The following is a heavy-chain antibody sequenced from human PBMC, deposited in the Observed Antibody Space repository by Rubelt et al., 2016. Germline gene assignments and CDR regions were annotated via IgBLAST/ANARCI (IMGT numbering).Heavy chain of an antibody. CDR2: IKSKSVGGTT. CDR1: GFTFSNAW. J-gene: IGHJ4*02. D-gene: IGHD2-15*01. V-gene: IGHV3-15*01. Sequence: EVQLVESGGGLVKPGGSLTLSCAASGFTFSNAWIHWVRQAPGKGLEWVGRIKSKSVGGTTDFAAPVKHRFIISRDDSKNTLVLQMNSLKTEDTAVYYCSTDLLDGYLGFWGQGTLVTVSS. CDR3: STDLLDGYLGF.